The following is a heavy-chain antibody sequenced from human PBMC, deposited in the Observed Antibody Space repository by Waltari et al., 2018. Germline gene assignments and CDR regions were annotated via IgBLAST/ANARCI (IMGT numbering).Heavy chain of an antibody. V-gene: IGHV3-74*03. J-gene: IGHJ6*02. CDR1: GFTFSSFW. CDR3: ARVSRRTYRSPVPGRHYYYGMDV. D-gene: IGHD1-1*01. CDR2: IRTESSDT. Sequence: EEQLVESGGGLVQPGDSLRLSCAASGFTFSSFWMNWVRQAPGKGPLWVSRIRTESSDTTYADSVKGRFTISRDNARNTLYLQMNRLRAEDTAVYFCARVSRRTYRSPVPGRHYYYGMDVWGQGTTVTVSS.